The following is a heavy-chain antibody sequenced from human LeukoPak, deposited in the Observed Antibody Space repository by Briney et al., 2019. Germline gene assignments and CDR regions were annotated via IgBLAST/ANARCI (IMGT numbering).Heavy chain of an antibody. CDR1: GFPFSTYE. CDR2: ISTSGSTI. V-gene: IGHV3-48*03. D-gene: IGHD1-20*01. CDR3: ARVGAYAAVNW. J-gene: IGHJ4*02. Sequence: GGSLRLSCAASGFPFSTYEMNWVRQAPGKGMEWVSYISTSGSTIYYADSVKGRFTISRDNAKNLLYLQMNSLRAEDTAVYYCARVGAYAAVNWWGQGTLVTVSS.